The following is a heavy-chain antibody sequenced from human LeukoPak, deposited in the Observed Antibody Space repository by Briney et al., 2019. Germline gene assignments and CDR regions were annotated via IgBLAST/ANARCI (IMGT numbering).Heavy chain of an antibody. J-gene: IGHJ4*02. CDR3: ARGYNDYTPSFDY. Sequence: SETLSLTCAVYGGSFSGYYWSWIRQPPGKGLEWIGEINHSGSTNYNPSLKSRVTISVDTSKNQFSLQLNFVTPEDTAVYYCARGYNDYTPSFDYWGQGILVTVSS. V-gene: IGHV4-34*01. CDR2: INHSGST. D-gene: IGHD4-11*01. CDR1: GGSFSGYY.